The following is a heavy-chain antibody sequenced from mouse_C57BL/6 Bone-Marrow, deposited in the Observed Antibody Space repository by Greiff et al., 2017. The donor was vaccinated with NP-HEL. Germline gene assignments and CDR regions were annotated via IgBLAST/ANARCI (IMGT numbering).Heavy chain of an antibody. J-gene: IGHJ3*01. CDR3: AREGGDGAWFAY. D-gene: IGHD1-1*02. V-gene: IGHV1-69*01. CDR1: GYTFTSYW. CDR2: IDPSDSYT. Sequence: VQLQQPGAELVMPGASVKLSCKASGYTFTSYWMHWVKQRPGQGLEWIGEIDPSDSYTNYNQKFKGKSTLTVDKSSSTAYMQLSSRTSEDSAVYYCAREGGDGAWFAYWGQGTLVTVSA.